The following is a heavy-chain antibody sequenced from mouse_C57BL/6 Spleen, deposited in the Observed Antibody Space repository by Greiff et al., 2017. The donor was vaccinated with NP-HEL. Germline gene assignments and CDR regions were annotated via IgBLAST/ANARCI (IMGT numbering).Heavy chain of an antibody. V-gene: IGHV1-42*01. CDR2: INPSTGGT. D-gene: IGHD2-2*01. Sequence: VQLQQSGPELVKPGASVKISCTASGYSFTGYYMNWVKQSPEKSLEWIGEINPSTGGTTYNQKFKAKATLTVDKSSSTAYMQLKRLTSEDSAVYYCARRGSTMVTAYYFDDWGQGTTLTVSS. CDR1: GYSFTGYY. J-gene: IGHJ2*01. CDR3: ARRGSTMVTAYYFDD.